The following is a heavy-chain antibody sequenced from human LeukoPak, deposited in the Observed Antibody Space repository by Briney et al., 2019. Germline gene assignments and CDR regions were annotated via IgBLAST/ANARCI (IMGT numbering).Heavy chain of an antibody. CDR3: ARFFRTVWELPYY. CDR1: GYTFTGYY. D-gene: IGHD1-26*01. CDR2: ISPTSGGT. Sequence: SVKVSCKASGYTFTGYYMHWVRQAPGQGLEWMGWISPTSGGTNYAQKFQGRVTMTRDTSISTAYMELSRLRSDDTAVYYCARFFRTVWELPYYWGPGTLVTVSS. V-gene: IGHV1-2*02. J-gene: IGHJ4*02.